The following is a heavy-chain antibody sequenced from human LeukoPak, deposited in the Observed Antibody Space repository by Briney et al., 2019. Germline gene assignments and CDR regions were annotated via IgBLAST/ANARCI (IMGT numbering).Heavy chain of an antibody. V-gene: IGHV3-7*01. J-gene: IGHJ4*02. D-gene: IGHD3-22*01. CDR1: GFKFGDFW. CDR2: IKEDGSEK. Sequence: PGGSLRLSCAASGFKFGDFWMAWVRQTPGKGLEWVADIKEDGSEKYYVDSVKGRFTISRDNAKDSLYLQMNSLRAEDTAVYYCARDPDSSGYLHWGQGTLVTVSS. CDR3: ARDPDSSGYLH.